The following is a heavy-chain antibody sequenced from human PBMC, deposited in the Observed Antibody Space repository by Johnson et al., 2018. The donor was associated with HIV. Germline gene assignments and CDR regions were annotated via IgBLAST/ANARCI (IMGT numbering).Heavy chain of an antibody. V-gene: IGHV3-74*03. CDR1: GFAFRTYW. D-gene: IGHD4-23*01. Sequence: VQLVESGGGLVQPGGSLRLSCAASGFAFRTYWMVWVRQVPGKRPVWVARIYNDGSRTTYADSVRGRFTISRDNAKYTVDLQMNSLRAEDTALYYCARDYRYGGNSAFDIWGQGTMVTVSS. CDR2: IYNDGSRT. CDR3: ARDYRYGGNSAFDI. J-gene: IGHJ3*02.